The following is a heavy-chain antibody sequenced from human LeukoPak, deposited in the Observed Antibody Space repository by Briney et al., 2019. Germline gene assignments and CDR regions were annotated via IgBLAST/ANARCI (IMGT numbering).Heavy chain of an antibody. CDR2: IYTSGST. Sequence: PSETLSLTCTVSGGSISSYYWTWIRQPAGKGLEWIGRIYTSGSTDYNPSLKSRVTMSVDTSKNQFSLKVNSVTAADTAVYYCARGPPPDFDYWGLGTLVTVSS. J-gene: IGHJ4*02. CDR1: GGSISSYY. CDR3: ARGPPPDFDY. V-gene: IGHV4-4*07.